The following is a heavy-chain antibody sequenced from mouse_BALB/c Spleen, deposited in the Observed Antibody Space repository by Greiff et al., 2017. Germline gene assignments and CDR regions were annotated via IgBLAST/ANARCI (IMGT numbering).Heavy chain of an antibody. CDR2: ISSGSSTI. CDR1: GFTFSSFG. J-gene: IGHJ4*01. Sequence: EVQGVESGGGLVQPGGSRKLSCAASGFTFSSFGMHWVRQAPEKGLEWVAYISSGSSTIYYADTVKGRFTISRDNPKNTLFLQMTSLRSEDTAMYYCARRGSYDGYYGYAMDYWGQGTSVTVSS. CDR3: ARRGSYDGYYGYAMDY. D-gene: IGHD2-3*01. V-gene: IGHV5-17*02.